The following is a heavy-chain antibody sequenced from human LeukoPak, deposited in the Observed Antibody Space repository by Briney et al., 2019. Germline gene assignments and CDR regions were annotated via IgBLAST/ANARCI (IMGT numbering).Heavy chain of an antibody. CDR3: ARTTEDCSSTSCYQYWFDP. J-gene: IGHJ5*02. Sequence: PSETLSLTCTVSGGSISSGSYYWSWIRQPPGKGLEWIGYIYYSGSTNYNPSLKSRVTISVDTSKNQISLKVRSATAADTAVYYCARTTEDCSSTSCYQYWFDPWGQGTLVTVSS. D-gene: IGHD2-2*01. V-gene: IGHV4-61*01. CDR1: GGSISSGSYY. CDR2: IYYSGST.